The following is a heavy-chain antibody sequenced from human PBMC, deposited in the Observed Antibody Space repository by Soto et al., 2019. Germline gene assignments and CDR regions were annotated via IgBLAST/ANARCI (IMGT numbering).Heavy chain of an antibody. D-gene: IGHD1-7*01. CDR1: GFTFSSYW. V-gene: IGHV3-7*01. Sequence: GGSLRLSCAASGFTFSSYWMSWVRQAPGKGLEWVANIKQDGSEKYYVDSVKGRFTISRDNAKNSLYLQMNSLRAEDTAVYYCARDRYNWNYGGPHYYYGMDVWGQGTTVTVSS. CDR3: ARDRYNWNYGGPHYYYGMDV. J-gene: IGHJ6*02. CDR2: IKQDGSEK.